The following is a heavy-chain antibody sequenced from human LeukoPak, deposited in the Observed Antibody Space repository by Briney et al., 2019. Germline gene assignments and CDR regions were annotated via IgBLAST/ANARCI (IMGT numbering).Heavy chain of an antibody. CDR3: ARGPTIFGVLYYFDY. D-gene: IGHD3-3*01. CDR1: GYTFTGYY. J-gene: IGHJ4*02. CDR2: INPNSGGT. V-gene: IGHV1-2*02. Sequence: ASVKVSCKASGYTFTGYYMHWVRQAPGQGLEWMGWINPNSGGTNYAQKFQGRVTMTRDTSISTAYMELSRLRSDDTAVYYCARGPTIFGVLYYFDYWGQGTLVTVSS.